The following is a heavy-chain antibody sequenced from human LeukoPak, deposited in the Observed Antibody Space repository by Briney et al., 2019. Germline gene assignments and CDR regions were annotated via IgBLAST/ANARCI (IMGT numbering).Heavy chain of an antibody. CDR2: INPSGGST. CDR1: GYTFTSYY. CDR3: ARDLPHSSTIFGVVISWYFDY. D-gene: IGHD3-3*01. Sequence: GASVKVSCKASGYTFTSYYMHWVRQAPGQGLEWMGIINPSGGSTSYAQKFQGRVTMTRDTSTSTAYMELRSLRSDDTAVYYCARDLPHSSTIFGVVISWYFDYWGQGTLVTVSS. J-gene: IGHJ4*02. V-gene: IGHV1-46*01.